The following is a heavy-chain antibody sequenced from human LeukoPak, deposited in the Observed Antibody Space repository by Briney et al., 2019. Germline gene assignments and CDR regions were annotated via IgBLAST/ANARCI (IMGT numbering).Heavy chain of an antibody. CDR3: ARVTWNYYYNDYDVEV. J-gene: IGHJ6*02. CDR1: GDSVSSNCAA. V-gene: IGHV6-1*01. CDR2: TYYRSKWFH. D-gene: IGHD1-7*01. Sequence: SQTLSLTCAISGDSVSSNCAAWTRIRQSPSRGLEWLGRTYYRSKWFHDYALSVKSLVTINPDTSKNQFSLRLNSVTPEDTAVYYCARVTWNYYYNDYDVEVWGQGTTVTVSS.